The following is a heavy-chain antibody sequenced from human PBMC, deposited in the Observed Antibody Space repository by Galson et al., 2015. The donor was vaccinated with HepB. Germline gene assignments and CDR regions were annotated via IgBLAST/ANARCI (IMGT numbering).Heavy chain of an antibody. V-gene: IGHV1-24*01. CDR3: ATYLGSTGFDF. CDR1: GYNLIELS. J-gene: IGHJ3*01. Sequence: SVKVSCKVSGYNLIELSIHWVRQAPGKGLGWMGNLVPENGDTLLAQKFEGRVRMTEDTSSDTTYMELSSLRSEDTGVYFCATYLGSTGFDFWGQGTMVTVSS. D-gene: IGHD3-9*01. CDR2: LVPENGDT.